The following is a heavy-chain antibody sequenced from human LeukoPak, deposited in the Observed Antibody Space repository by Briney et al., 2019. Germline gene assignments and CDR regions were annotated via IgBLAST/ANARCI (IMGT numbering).Heavy chain of an antibody. CDR1: GYTFTSYG. CDR2: ISAYNGNT. D-gene: IGHD3-22*01. Sequence: ASVKVSCKASGYTFTSYGISWVRQAPGQGLEWMGWISAYNGNTNYAQKLQGRVTMTTDTSTSTAYMELRSLRSDDTAVYYCARAAATMIVVVTEGGAFDIWGQGTMVTVSS. CDR3: ARAAATMIVVVTEGGAFDI. J-gene: IGHJ3*02. V-gene: IGHV1-18*01.